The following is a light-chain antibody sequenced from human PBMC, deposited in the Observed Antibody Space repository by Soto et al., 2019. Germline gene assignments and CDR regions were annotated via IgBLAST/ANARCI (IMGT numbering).Light chain of an antibody. CDR1: QSVGGN. V-gene: IGKV3-15*01. CDR2: DAS. Sequence: TVMTQSPAALSVSPGDRAILSCRASQSVGGNVAWYQLRPGQSPRLLIDDASTRATGIPDRYTGSGSGTEFTLTIASLQSDDIAIYYCQQYDDWPPLTFGGGTKV. J-gene: IGKJ4*01. CDR3: QQYDDWPPLT.